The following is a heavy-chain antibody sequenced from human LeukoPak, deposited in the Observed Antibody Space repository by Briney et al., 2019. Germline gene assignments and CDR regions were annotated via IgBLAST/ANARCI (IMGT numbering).Heavy chain of an antibody. V-gene: IGHV3-23*01. CDR3: AKDFSSAAIVITFGGVGD. CDR1: GFTFSSYA. D-gene: IGHD3-16*01. Sequence: GGSLRLSCAASGFTFSSYAMSWVRQAPGKGLEWVSAISGSGGSTYYADSVKGRFTISRDNSKNTLYLQMNSLRAEDTAVYYCAKDFSSAAIVITFGGVGDWGQGTLVTVSS. CDR2: ISGSGGST. J-gene: IGHJ4*02.